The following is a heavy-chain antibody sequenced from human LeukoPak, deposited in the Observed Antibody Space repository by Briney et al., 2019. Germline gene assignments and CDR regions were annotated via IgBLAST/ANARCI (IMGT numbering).Heavy chain of an antibody. Sequence: PSETLSLTCTVSDGSISSYYWSWIRQPPGKGLEWIGYIYYSGSTNYNPSLKSRVTISVDTSKNQFSLKLSSVTAADTAVYYCARAPGGYCSSTSCYLFDYWGQGTLVTVSS. CDR1: DGSISSYY. D-gene: IGHD2-2*01. V-gene: IGHV4-59*01. CDR2: IYYSGST. CDR3: ARAPGGYCSSTSCYLFDY. J-gene: IGHJ4*02.